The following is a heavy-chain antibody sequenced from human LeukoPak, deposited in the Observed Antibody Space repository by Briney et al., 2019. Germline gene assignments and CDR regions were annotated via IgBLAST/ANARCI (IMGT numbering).Heavy chain of an antibody. CDR1: GFTFSSYG. CDR3: AKTNYYDSSGYYHDAFDI. Sequence: GRSLRLSCAASGFTFSSYGMHWVRQAPGKGLEWVAVISYDGSNKYYADSVKGRFTISRDNSKNTLYLQMNSLRAEDTAVYYCAKTNYYDSSGYYHDAFDIWGQGTMVTVSS. V-gene: IGHV3-30*18. J-gene: IGHJ3*02. CDR2: ISYDGSNK. D-gene: IGHD3-22*01.